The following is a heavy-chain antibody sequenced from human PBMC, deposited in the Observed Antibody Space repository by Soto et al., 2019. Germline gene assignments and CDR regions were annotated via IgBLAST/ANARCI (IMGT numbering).Heavy chain of an antibody. Sequence: RLSCAASGFTFSSYSMNWVRQAPGKGLEWVSSISSSSSYIYYAGSVKGRFTISRDNAKNSLYLQMNSLRAEDTAVYYCARGGAVGYYYYYGMDVWGQGTTVTVSS. CDR3: ARGGAVGYYYYYGMDV. CDR1: GFTFSSYS. CDR2: ISSSSSYI. D-gene: IGHD6-19*01. V-gene: IGHV3-21*01. J-gene: IGHJ6*02.